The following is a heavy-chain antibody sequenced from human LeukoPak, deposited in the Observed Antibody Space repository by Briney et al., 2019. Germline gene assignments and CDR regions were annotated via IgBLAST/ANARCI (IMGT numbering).Heavy chain of an antibody. Sequence: GGSLRLSCAASGFTFDDYAMHWVRQAPGKGLEGVSGISWNSGSTGYADSAKGRFTISRDNAKNSLYLQMNSLRAEDTALYYCAKDIATGNRLYYFDYWGQGTLVTVSS. CDR3: AKDIATGNRLYYFDY. CDR2: ISWNSGST. J-gene: IGHJ4*02. D-gene: IGHD1-14*01. CDR1: GFTFDDYA. V-gene: IGHV3-9*01.